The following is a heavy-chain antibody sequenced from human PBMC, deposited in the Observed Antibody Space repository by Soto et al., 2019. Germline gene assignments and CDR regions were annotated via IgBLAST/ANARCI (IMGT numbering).Heavy chain of an antibody. CDR3: ARMDSSGWYHEQYYFDY. Sequence: GXXVKVSCRASGYTFTSYGISWVRQAPGQGLEWMGWISAYNGNTNYAQKLQGRVTMTTDTSTSTAYMELRSLRSDETAVYFCARMDSSGWYHEQYYFDYWGQGTLVTVSS. CDR2: ISAYNGNT. D-gene: IGHD6-19*01. J-gene: IGHJ4*02. CDR1: GYTFTSYG. V-gene: IGHV1-18*01.